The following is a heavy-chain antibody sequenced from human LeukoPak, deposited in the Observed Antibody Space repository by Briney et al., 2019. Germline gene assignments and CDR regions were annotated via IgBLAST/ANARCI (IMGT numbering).Heavy chain of an antibody. CDR2: IYSGGST. CDR1: GGSISTITYY. D-gene: IGHD4-17*01. J-gene: IGHJ4*02. CDR3: ARSDYGLDY. V-gene: IGHV3-53*01. Sequence: ETLSLTCTVSGGSISTITYYWGWIRQPPGKGLEWVSVIYSGGSTYYADSVKGRFTISRDNSKNTLYLQMNSLRAEDTAVYYCARSDYGLDYWGQGTLVTVSS.